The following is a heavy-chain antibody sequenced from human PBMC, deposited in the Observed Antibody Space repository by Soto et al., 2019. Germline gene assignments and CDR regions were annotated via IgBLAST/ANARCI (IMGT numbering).Heavy chain of an antibody. Sequence: QVQLVQSGAEVKKPGASMKVSCRTSGYSFTSHFIHWVRQAPGQRLEWSGRINTGNGNTRYSENREGSVSITRATSASTVYMELSSLRSEDTAVYYCARDRYYYYDTSGYYSYWGQGTLVTVSS. CDR2: INTGNGNT. D-gene: IGHD3-22*01. V-gene: IGHV1-3*04. CDR3: ARDRYYYYDTSGYYSY. J-gene: IGHJ4*02. CDR1: GYSFTSHF.